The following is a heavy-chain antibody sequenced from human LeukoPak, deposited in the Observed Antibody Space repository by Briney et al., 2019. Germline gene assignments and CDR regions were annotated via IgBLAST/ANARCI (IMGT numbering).Heavy chain of an antibody. Sequence: GGSLRLSCAASGFNVISKYMTWVRQAPGKGLEWISYIGTSSGSMYYADSVKGRFTISRDNAKNSLYLQMSSLRAEDTAVYYCARHNYHERGSTDYWGQGTLVTVSS. V-gene: IGHV3-48*01. D-gene: IGHD5-24*01. J-gene: IGHJ4*02. CDR2: IGTSSGSM. CDR1: GFNVISKY. CDR3: ARHNYHERGSTDY.